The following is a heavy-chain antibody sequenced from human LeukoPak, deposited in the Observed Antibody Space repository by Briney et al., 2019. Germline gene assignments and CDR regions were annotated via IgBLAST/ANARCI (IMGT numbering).Heavy chain of an antibody. D-gene: IGHD6-13*01. J-gene: IGHJ4*02. CDR2: IYTSGST. Sequence: SGPTLVKPSETLSLTCTVSGGSISSYYWSWIRQPAGKGLEWIGRIYTSGSTNYNPSLKSRATMSVDTSKNQFSLKLSSVTAADTAVYYCARGSSWYPTEYYFDYWGQGTLVTVSS. CDR3: ARGSSWYPTEYYFDY. CDR1: GGSISSYY. V-gene: IGHV4-4*07.